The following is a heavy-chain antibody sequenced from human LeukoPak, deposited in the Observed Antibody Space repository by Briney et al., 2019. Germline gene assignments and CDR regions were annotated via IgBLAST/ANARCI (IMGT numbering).Heavy chain of an antibody. V-gene: IGHV3-53*01. Sequence: GGSLRLSCAASGFTVSSNFMSWVRQAPGKGLEWVSAIYSGGSTYYADSVQGRFSISRDNSKNTLFLQMDSLRAEDTAVYYCAKVMLGELLYWFDPWGQGTLVTVSS. CDR2: IYSGGST. CDR3: AKVMLGELLYWFDP. D-gene: IGHD3-10*02. J-gene: IGHJ5*02. CDR1: GFTVSSNF.